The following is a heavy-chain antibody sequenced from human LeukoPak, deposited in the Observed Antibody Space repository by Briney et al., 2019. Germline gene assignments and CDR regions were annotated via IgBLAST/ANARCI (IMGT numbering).Heavy chain of an antibody. CDR1: GYTFTSYD. D-gene: IGHD3-22*01. CDR3: ARVTHYYDSSGYSNWFDP. Sequence: ASVKVSCKASGYTFTSYDMHWVRQAPGQRLGWMGWINAGNGNTKYSQKFQGRVTISRDTSASTAYMELSSLRSEDTAVYYCARVTHYYDSSGYSNWFDPWGQGTLVTVSS. CDR2: INAGNGNT. V-gene: IGHV1-3*01. J-gene: IGHJ5*02.